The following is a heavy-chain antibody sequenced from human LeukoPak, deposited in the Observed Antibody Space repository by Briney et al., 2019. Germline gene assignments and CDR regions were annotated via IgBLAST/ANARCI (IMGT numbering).Heavy chain of an antibody. V-gene: IGHV4-59*08. CDR1: GGSISSYY. Sequence: SETLSLTCTVSGGSISSYYWSWIRQPPGKGLEWIGYIYYSGSTNYNPSLKSRVTISVDTSKNQFSLRLRSVTAADTAVYYCARLVAGTGEYNFDYWGQGTLVTVSS. CDR2: IYYSGST. J-gene: IGHJ4*02. CDR3: ARLVAGTGEYNFDY. D-gene: IGHD6-19*01.